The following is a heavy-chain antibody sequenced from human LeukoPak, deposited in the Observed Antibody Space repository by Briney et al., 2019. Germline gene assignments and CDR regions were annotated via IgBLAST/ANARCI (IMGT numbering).Heavy chain of an antibody. V-gene: IGHV4-39*07. CDR1: GGSISSNKFY. Sequence: SETLSLTCTVSGGSISSNKFYWGWFRQPPGKGLEWIGSIYYSGNTYYNPSLKSRVTISVDTSKNQFSLKLSSVTAADTAVYYCARETGQWLPNFDYWGQGTLVTVSS. D-gene: IGHD6-19*01. CDR3: ARETGQWLPNFDY. J-gene: IGHJ4*02. CDR2: IYYSGNT.